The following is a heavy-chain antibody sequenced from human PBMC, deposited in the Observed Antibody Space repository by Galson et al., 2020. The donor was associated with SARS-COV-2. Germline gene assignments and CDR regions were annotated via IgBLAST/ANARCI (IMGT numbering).Heavy chain of an antibody. V-gene: IGHV3-7*01. CDR3: AKSLYYFDF. Sequence: GESLKISCAASGFTFSSYWMNWVRQAPGKGLEWVANINQDGSAKYYVDSVKGRFTISRDNAKNSLYLQMDSLRAEDTAVYYCAKSLYYFDFWGQGTLVTVSS. CDR1: GFTFSSYW. J-gene: IGHJ4*02. CDR2: INQDGSAK.